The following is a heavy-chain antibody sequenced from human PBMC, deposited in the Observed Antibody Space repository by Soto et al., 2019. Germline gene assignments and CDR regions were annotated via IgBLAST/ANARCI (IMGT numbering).Heavy chain of an antibody. J-gene: IGHJ5*02. CDR1: GYTFTGQY. V-gene: IGHV1-2*02. D-gene: IGHD6-19*01. CDR2: INPTTGAT. CDR3: AKGDSSWVSWFDP. Sequence: QAQLVQSGAEVKKPGASVKVSCQASGYTFTGQYLHWVRKAPGEGLEWMGWINPTTGATRYAQKFQGRVTMTRDTSMSTAYLEVRSLRPDDTAVYYCAKGDSSWVSWFDPWGQGTLVTVSS.